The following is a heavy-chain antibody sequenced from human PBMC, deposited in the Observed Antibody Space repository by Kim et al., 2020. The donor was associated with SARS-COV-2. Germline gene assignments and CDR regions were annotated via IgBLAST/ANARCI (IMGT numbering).Heavy chain of an antibody. J-gene: IGHJ6*02. D-gene: IGHD4-4*01. V-gene: IGHV4-59*13. CDR3: ARVLRDYSNPLGYYYGMDV. Sequence: SETLSLTCTVSGGSISSYYWSWIRQPPGKGLEWIGYIYYSGSTNYNPSLKSRVTISVDTSKNQFSLKLSSVTAADTAVYYCARVLRDYSNPLGYYYGMDVWGQGTTVTVSS. CDR1: GGSISSYY. CDR2: IYYSGST.